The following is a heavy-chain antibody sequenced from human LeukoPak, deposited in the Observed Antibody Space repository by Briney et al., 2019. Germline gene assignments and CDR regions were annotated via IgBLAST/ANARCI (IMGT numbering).Heavy chain of an antibody. J-gene: IGHJ4*02. CDR2: ISGSGTTV. CDR3: ATSPSMVRGVIIRHY. V-gene: IGHV3-11*04. D-gene: IGHD3-10*01. Sequence: GGSLRLSCAASGFTLSDYYMSWIRQAPGKGLEWVSYISGSGTTVYYADSVKGRFTISRDNANISLYLQMNSLRAEDTAVYYCATSPSMVRGVIIRHYWGQGTLVTVSS. CDR1: GFTLSDYY.